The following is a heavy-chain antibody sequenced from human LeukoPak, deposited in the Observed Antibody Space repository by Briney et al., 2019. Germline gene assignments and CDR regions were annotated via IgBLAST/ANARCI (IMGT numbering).Heavy chain of an antibody. Sequence: PGGSLRLSCAAFGFTFSSYWMSWVRQAPGKGLEWVANIKQDGSGNYYVDSVKGRFTISRDNAKNSLYLQMSGLRAEDTALYYCARDKAEGPSRLDNWGQGTLVTVSS. D-gene: IGHD2-2*01. J-gene: IGHJ4*02. CDR2: IKQDGSGN. CDR1: GFTFSSYW. CDR3: ARDKAEGPSRLDN. V-gene: IGHV3-7*01.